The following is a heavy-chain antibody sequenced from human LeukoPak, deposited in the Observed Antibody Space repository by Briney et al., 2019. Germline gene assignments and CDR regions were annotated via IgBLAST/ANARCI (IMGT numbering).Heavy chain of an antibody. V-gene: IGHV1-8*01. CDR3: ARGRIYYYYMDV. Sequence: ASVKVSCKASGYTFTSYDINWVRDGPGQGPGWVGWMNPNSGKTGYAQKLQGRVIMPRNTSISTPYMELSSLRSEDTAVYYCARGRIYYYYMDVWGKGITVTVSS. J-gene: IGHJ6*03. CDR1: GYTFTSYD. CDR2: MNPNSGKT.